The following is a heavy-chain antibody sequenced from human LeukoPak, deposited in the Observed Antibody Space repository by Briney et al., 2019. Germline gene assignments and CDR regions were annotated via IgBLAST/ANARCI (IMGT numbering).Heavy chain of an antibody. V-gene: IGHV3-21*01. D-gene: IGHD3-16*02. Sequence: GGSLRLSCAASGFAFSSYSMNWVRQAPGKGLEWVSSISSSSSYMYYADSVKGRFTISRDNAKNSLYLQMNSLRAEDTAVYYCARDLGMFRYRDDYWGQGTLVTVSS. CDR2: ISSSSSYM. CDR1: GFAFSSYS. J-gene: IGHJ4*02. CDR3: ARDLGMFRYRDDY.